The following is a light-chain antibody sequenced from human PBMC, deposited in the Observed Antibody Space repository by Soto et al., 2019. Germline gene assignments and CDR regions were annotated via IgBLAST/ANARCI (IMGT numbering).Light chain of an antibody. CDR3: QQRSCWPRDT. V-gene: IGKV3-11*01. CDR2: DAS. CDR1: QSVSTY. Sequence: EIVLTQSPATLSLSPGERATLSCRASQSVSTYLAWYQQKPGQAPRLLIHDASNSATVIPATFSGSGSGTGFNLTISSLVPKYLPLYDCQQRSCWPRDTFGQGTKLEIK. J-gene: IGKJ2*01.